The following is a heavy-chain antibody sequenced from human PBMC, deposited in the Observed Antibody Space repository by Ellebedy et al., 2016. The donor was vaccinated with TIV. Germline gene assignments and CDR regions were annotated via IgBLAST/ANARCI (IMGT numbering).Heavy chain of an antibody. V-gene: IGHV3-73*01. D-gene: IGHD2-21*01. CDR2: IRSKTNSYAT. Sequence: PGGPLRLSCAAPGFPSSGSPMHWARQPSGKGLEWVGHIRSKTNSYATAYAASVTGRFTISRDDSKNTAYLQMNSLKTEDTAVYYCNRQTDSIHDYWGQGALVTVSS. CDR1: GFPSSGSP. CDR3: NRQTDSIHDY. J-gene: IGHJ4*02.